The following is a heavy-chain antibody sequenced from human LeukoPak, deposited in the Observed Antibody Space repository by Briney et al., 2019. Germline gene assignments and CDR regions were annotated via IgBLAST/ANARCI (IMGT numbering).Heavy chain of an antibody. CDR2: ISSSSSYI. CDR3: ARAGGSSSWTGSYNWFDP. J-gene: IGHJ5*02. CDR1: GFTFSSYS. D-gene: IGHD6-13*01. V-gene: IGHV3-21*01. Sequence: GGSLRLSCAASGFTFSSYSMSWVRQAPGKGLEWVSSISSSSSYIYYADSVKGRFTISRDNAKNSLYLQMNSLRAEDTAVYYCARAGGSSSWTGSYNWFDPWGQGTLVTVSS.